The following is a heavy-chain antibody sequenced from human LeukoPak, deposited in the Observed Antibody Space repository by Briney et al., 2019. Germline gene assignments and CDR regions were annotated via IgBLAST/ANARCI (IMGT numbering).Heavy chain of an antibody. D-gene: IGHD6-13*01. CDR3: ARGTIIAAPNFDY. V-gene: IGHV3-21*01. J-gene: IGHJ4*02. Sequence: PGGSLRLSCAASGLSFSSYNMNWVRQTPGKGLEWVSSISSSSTYTYYADSVKGRFTISRDNANNSLFLQMNSLRAEDTAVYYCARGTIIAAPNFDYWGQGTLVTVSS. CDR1: GLSFSSYN. CDR2: ISSSSTYT.